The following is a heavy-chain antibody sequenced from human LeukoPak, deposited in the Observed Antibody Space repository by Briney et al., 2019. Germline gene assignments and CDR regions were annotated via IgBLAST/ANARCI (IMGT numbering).Heavy chain of an antibody. CDR1: GFTFSNYW. D-gene: IGHD2-2*02. V-gene: IGHV3-7*04. J-gene: IGHJ3*02. Sequence: GGSLRLSCAASGFTFSNYWMTWVRQAPGKGLEWVANINQAGSEKSYVDSVKGRFTISRDNAKNSLYLQMNSLRAEDTALYYCARAYCSDIICYSLAFDIWGQGTMVTVSS. CDR2: INQAGSEK. CDR3: ARAYCSDIICYSLAFDI.